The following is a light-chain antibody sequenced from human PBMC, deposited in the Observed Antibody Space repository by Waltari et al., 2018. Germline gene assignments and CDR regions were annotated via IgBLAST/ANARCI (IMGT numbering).Light chain of an antibody. CDR3: QQRSNWPPVT. CDR2: DAS. J-gene: IGKJ2*01. Sequence: EIVLTQSPATLSFSPGERATPSCRPSQSVSSYLAWYQQKPGQAPRLLIYDASNRATGIPARFSGSGSGTDFTLTISSLEPEDFAVYYCQQRSNWPPVTFGQGTKLEIK. CDR1: QSVSSY. V-gene: IGKV3-11*01.